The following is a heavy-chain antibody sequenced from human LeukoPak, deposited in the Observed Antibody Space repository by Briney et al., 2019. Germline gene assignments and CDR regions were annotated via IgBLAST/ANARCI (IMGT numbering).Heavy chain of an antibody. V-gene: IGHV3-74*03. CDR3: AKGGTTVVDY. CDR2: INGDGSST. Sequence: QSGGSLRLSCAASGFTFSSYAMSWVRQAPGKGLVWVSRINGDGSSTTYADSVKGRFTISRDNAKNTLYLQMNSLRAEDTAVYYCAKGGTTVVDYWGQGTLVTVSS. CDR1: GFTFSSYA. D-gene: IGHD4-23*01. J-gene: IGHJ4*02.